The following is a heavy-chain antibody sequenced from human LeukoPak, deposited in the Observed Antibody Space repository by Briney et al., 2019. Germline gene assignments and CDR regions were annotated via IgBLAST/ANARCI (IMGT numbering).Heavy chain of an antibody. CDR2: INHSGST. V-gene: IGHV4-34*01. J-gene: IGHJ6*02. CDR3: ARGPTHYYYGVDV. CDR1: GGSFSGYY. Sequence: SETLSLTCAVYGGSFSGYYWSWIRQPPGKGLEWIGEINHSGSTNYNPSLKSRVTISVDTSKNQFSLKLSSVTAADTAVYYCARGPTHYYYGVDVWGQGTTVTVSS. D-gene: IGHD4-17*01.